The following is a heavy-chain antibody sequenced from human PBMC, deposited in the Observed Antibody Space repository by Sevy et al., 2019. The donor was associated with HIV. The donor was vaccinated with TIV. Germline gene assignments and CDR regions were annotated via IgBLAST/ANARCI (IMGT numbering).Heavy chain of an antibody. V-gene: IGHV3-53*01. CDR3: ARGGYYDSSGYLAYFEH. Sequence: GGSLRLSCAASGFTVSSNYMSWVRQAPGKGLEWVSVIYSGGSTYYEDSVKGRFTISRDNSKNTLYLQMNSRRAEDTAGYYCARGGYYDSSGYLAYFEHWGQGTLVTVSS. CDR2: IYSGGST. D-gene: IGHD3-22*01. J-gene: IGHJ1*01. CDR1: GFTVSSNY.